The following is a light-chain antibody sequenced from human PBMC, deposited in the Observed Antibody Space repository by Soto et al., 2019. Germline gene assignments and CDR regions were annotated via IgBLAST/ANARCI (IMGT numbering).Light chain of an antibody. J-gene: IGKJ3*01. V-gene: IGKV3-20*01. CDR1: QSVSSSY. CDR3: QQYGSSPFT. Sequence: EIVLTQSPGTLSLSPGERATLSCRASQSVSSSYLAWYQQKPGQAPRLLIHGASSRATGIPDRFSGSGSGTDFTLTISRLEPEDFAVYYCQQYGSSPFTFGRGTIVDIK. CDR2: GAS.